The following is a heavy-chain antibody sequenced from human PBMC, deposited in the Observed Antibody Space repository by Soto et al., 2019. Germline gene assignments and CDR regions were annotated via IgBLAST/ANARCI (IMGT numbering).Heavy chain of an antibody. CDR2: TYYRSKWYN. CDR1: GDSVSSNSAA. J-gene: IGHJ6*02. Sequence: SQTLSLTCAISGDSVSSNSAAWNWIRQSPSRGLEWLGRTYYRSKWYNDYAVSVKSRITINPDTSKNQFSLQLNSVTPEDTAVYYCARDRLITMVRGVRYYYYGMDVWGQGTTVTVSS. CDR3: ARDRLITMVRGVRYYYYGMDV. D-gene: IGHD3-10*01. V-gene: IGHV6-1*01.